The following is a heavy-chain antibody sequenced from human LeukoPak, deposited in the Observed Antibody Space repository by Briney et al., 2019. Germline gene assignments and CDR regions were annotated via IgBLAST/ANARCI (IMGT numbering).Heavy chain of an antibody. D-gene: IGHD6-19*01. J-gene: IGHJ4*02. V-gene: IGHV1-2*04. Sequence: GASVKVSCKASGYTFTGYYMHWVRQAPGQGLERMGWINPNSGDTKYAQKFQDWVTMTRDTSIRTAYVELRRLRSDDMAVYYCAXAXXXQWLIGTFDYWGQGTLVTVSS. CDR2: INPNSGDT. CDR3: AXAXXXQWLIGTFDY. CDR1: GYTFTGYY.